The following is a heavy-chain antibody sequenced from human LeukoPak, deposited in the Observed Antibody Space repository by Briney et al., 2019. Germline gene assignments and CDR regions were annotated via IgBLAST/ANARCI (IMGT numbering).Heavy chain of an antibody. J-gene: IGHJ5*02. CDR3: ARGGWWDNWNRFDP. Sequence: SETLSLTCAVYGASFSNYYWSWIRQPPGRGLEWIGEINHSGSVNYNPSLKSRVAISVDTSKHQFSLKLNSVTAADTAVYFCARGGWWDNWNRFDPWGQGTLVTVSS. CDR1: GASFSNYY. D-gene: IGHD1-1*01. V-gene: IGHV4-34*01. CDR2: INHSGSV.